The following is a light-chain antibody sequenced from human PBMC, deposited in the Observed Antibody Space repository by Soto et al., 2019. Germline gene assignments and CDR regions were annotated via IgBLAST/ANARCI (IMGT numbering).Light chain of an antibody. J-gene: IGKJ5*01. CDR3: QQHGQWPIT. CDR2: GAS. CDR1: QSVSSN. V-gene: IGKV3-15*01. Sequence: EVVMTQSPATLSVSLGDRATLSFRASQSVSSNLAWYQQKPGQAPRLLIYGASTRATGIPARFSGSGSGTEFTLTISSLQSEDFATYYCQQHGQWPITFGQGTRLEI.